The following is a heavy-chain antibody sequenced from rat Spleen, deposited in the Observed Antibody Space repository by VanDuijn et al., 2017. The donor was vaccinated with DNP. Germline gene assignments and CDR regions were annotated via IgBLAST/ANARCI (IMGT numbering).Heavy chain of an antibody. CDR3: ARPDYYDGSYPHY. CDR2: ISYDGGST. D-gene: IGHD1-12*02. V-gene: IGHV5-22*01. CDR1: GFTFSDYY. Sequence: EVHLVESGGGLVQPEGSLKLSCAASGFTFSDYYMAWVRQAPTKGLEWVASISYDGGSTDYGDSVKGRFTISRDNAKSTLYLQMNSLRSEDMATYYCARPDYYDGSYPHYWGQGVMVTVSS. J-gene: IGHJ2*01.